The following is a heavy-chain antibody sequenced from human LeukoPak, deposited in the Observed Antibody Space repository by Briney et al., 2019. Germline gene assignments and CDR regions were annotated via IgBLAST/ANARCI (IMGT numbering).Heavy chain of an antibody. CDR1: GLSLSDYG. CDR3: TRGRYQFLGPNDC. Sequence: GGSLRLSCSASGLSLSDYGMSWVRQAPGKGLEWVSYITMNSVRIYADSVKGRFTISRDNDKNSVYLQMNTLRDEDTAVYYCTRGRYQFLGPNDCWGQGSQVTVSS. J-gene: IGHJ4*02. CDR2: ITMNSVR. V-gene: IGHV3-69-1*01. D-gene: IGHD2-2*01.